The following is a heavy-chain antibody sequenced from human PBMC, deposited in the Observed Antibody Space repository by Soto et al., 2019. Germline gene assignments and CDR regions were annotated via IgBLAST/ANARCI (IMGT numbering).Heavy chain of an antibody. CDR2: IKQDGSEK. D-gene: IGHD3-10*01. CDR1: GSTFSSYW. Sequence: PGGSLRLSCAASGSTFSSYWRTWIRQAPGKGLEWVANIKQDGSEKYYVDSVKGRFTISRDNAKNSLYLQMNSLRAEDTAVYYCARDPFTLMDVWGKGTTVTVSS. V-gene: IGHV3-7*01. CDR3: ARDPFTLMDV. J-gene: IGHJ6*04.